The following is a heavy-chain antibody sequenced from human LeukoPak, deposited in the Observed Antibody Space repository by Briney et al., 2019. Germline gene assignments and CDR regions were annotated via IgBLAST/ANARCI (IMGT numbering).Heavy chain of an antibody. D-gene: IGHD3-22*01. CDR3: AKAGAYYDSSGMGYDY. CDR1: GFTFSSYA. V-gene: IGHV3-23*01. CDR2: ISGSGGST. J-gene: IGHJ4*02. Sequence: GGSLRLSCAASGFTFSSYAMSWVRQAPGKGLEWVSAISGSGGSTYYADPVKGRFTISRDNSKNTLYLQMNSLRAEDTAVYYCAKAGAYYDSSGMGYDYWGQGTLVTVSS.